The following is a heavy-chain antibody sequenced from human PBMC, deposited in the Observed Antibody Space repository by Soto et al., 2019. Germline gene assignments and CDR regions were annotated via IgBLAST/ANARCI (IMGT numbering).Heavy chain of an antibody. CDR1: VGSLSGYY. J-gene: IGHJ4*02. CDR2: INQIGST. D-gene: IGHD3-3*01. V-gene: IGHV4-34*02. CDR3: ARRPLNFDPWSGTAKPFDY. Sequence: QVQLQQWGAGLLKPSETLSLTCAVYVGSLSGYYWSWIRQSPGEGLEWIGEINQIGSTIHNPSLKSRVTLSVNTPRNQFSLKLSYVTAADTAVYYCARRPLNFDPWSGTAKPFDYWGQGTLVTVSS.